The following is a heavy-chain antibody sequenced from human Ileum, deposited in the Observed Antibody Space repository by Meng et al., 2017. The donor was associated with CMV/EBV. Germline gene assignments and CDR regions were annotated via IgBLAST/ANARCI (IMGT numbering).Heavy chain of an antibody. D-gene: IGHD3-22*01. CDR1: SSYS. V-gene: IGHV1-69*05. CDR2: IIHIFGTR. J-gene: IGHJ4*02. CDR3: ARADPNYYDSSGYYGLLDY. Sequence: SSYSITWVRQAPGQGLEWMGGIIHIFGTRRYAQKFQGRVTITTDESTSTAYMELSSLRSDDTAVYYCARADPNYYDSSGYYGLLDYWGQGTLVTVSS.